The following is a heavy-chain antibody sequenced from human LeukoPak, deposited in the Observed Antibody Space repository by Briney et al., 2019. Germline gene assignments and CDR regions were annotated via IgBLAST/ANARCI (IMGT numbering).Heavy chain of an antibody. D-gene: IGHD1-26*01. CDR2: IYYSGST. V-gene: IGHV4-31*03. Sequence: NPSETLSLTCTVSGGSISSGGYYWSWIRQHPGKGLEWIGYIYYSGSTYYNPSLKSRVTISVDTSKNQFSLKLSSVTAADTAVYYSARDANSGSYYLHGAFDIWGQGTMVTVSS. CDR3: ARDANSGSYYLHGAFDI. CDR1: GGSISSGGYY. J-gene: IGHJ3*02.